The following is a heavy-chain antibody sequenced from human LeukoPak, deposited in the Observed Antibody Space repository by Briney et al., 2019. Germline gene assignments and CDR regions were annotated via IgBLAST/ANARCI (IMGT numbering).Heavy chain of an antibody. J-gene: IGHJ4*02. CDR1: GFTVSSNY. Sequence: GGSLRLSCAASGFTVSSNYMSWVRQAPGKGLEWVSVIYSGGSTYYADSVKGRFTISRHNSKNTLYLQMNSLRAEDTAVYYCARHPPPYYDSSGYYYFDYWGQGTLVTVSS. CDR2: IYSGGST. D-gene: IGHD3-22*01. CDR3: ARHPPPYYDSSGYYYFDY. V-gene: IGHV3-53*04.